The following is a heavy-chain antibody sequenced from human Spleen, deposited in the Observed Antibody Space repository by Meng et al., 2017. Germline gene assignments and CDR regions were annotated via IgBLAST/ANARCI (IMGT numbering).Heavy chain of an antibody. V-gene: IGHV3-7*01. CDR1: GFSFTSYH. CDR2: INLDGSDK. CDR3: ARDLGVADEFFDI. D-gene: IGHD6-13*01. J-gene: IGHJ3*02. Sequence: GESLRLSCVASGFSFTSYHMTWVRQAPGKGLEWVANINLDGSDKAYADSVKGRFTISRDNSQNSLYLQINSLRAEDTAVYYCARDLGVADEFFDIWGQGTMVTVSS.